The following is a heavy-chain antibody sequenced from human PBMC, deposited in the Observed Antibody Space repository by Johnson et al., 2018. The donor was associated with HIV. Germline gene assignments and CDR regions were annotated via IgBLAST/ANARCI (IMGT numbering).Heavy chain of an antibody. D-gene: IGHD6-6*01. CDR3: ARGNSVAARIGAFDI. CDR2: ISTSGSTI. CDR1: GFTFRDHY. V-gene: IGHV3-11*04. J-gene: IGHJ3*02. Sequence: QVQLVESGGGLVKPGGPLRLSCAASGFTFRDHYMSWIRQAPGKGLEWVADISTSGSTIYYADSVKGRFTISRDNAKNSLYLQMNSLRPEDTAVCYCARGNSVAARIGAFDIWGQGTMVTVSS.